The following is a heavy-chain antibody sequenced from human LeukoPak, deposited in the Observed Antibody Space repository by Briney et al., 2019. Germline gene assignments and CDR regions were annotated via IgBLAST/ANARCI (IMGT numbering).Heavy chain of an antibody. J-gene: IGHJ4*02. CDR1: GLTVSSNY. V-gene: IGHV3-53*01. CDR3: ARDLEGTGYFDY. Sequence: PGGSLRLSCAASGLTVSSNYMSWVRQAPGKGLEWVSVIYSGGSTYYADSVKGRFTISRDNSKNTLYLQMNSLRAEDTAVYYCARDLEGTGYFDYWGQGTLVTVSS. CDR2: IYSGGST. D-gene: IGHD7-27*01.